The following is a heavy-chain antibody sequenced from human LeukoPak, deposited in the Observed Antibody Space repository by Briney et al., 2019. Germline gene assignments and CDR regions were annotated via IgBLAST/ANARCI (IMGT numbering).Heavy chain of an antibody. Sequence: TSETLSLTCTVSGGSISSHYWTWLRQPPGRGLDLIGYIYDGGSSKYNPSLKSRVTISVDTSKNQFSLKLGSVSAADTAVYYCARARYCSSTSCYGDAFDIWGQGTMVTVSS. CDR1: GGSISSHY. V-gene: IGHV4-59*11. D-gene: IGHD2-2*01. CDR2: IYDGGSS. CDR3: ARARYCSSTSCYGDAFDI. J-gene: IGHJ3*02.